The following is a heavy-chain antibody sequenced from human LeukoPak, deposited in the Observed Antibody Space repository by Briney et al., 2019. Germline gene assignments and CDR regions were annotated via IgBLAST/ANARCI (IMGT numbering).Heavy chain of an antibody. Sequence: GGSLRLSCAASGFTFNTYSMNWVRQAPGKGLEWVSSISSSSNYIYYADSVKGRFTISRDNAKNSLYLQMNSLRAEDTAVYYCAREKILPSDYWGQGTLVPVSS. CDR1: GFTFNTYS. D-gene: IGHD1-26*01. V-gene: IGHV3-21*01. CDR3: AREKILPSDY. CDR2: ISSSSNYI. J-gene: IGHJ4*02.